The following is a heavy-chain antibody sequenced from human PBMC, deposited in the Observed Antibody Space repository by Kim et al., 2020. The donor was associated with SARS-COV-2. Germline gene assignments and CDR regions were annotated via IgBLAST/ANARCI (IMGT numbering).Heavy chain of an antibody. J-gene: IGHJ5*02. D-gene: IGHD3-3*01. CDR3: AKDPGYDFWSGYDWFDP. CDR1: GFTFSSYA. V-gene: IGHV3-23*01. CDR2: ISGSGGST. Sequence: GGSLRLSCAASGFTFSSYAMSWVRQAPGKGLEWVSAISGSGGSTYYADSVKGRFTISRDNSKNTLYLQMNSLRAEDTAVYYCAKDPGYDFWSGYDWFDPWGQGTLVTVSS.